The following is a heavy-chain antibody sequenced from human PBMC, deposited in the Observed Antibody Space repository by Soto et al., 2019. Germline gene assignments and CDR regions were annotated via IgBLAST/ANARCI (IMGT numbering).Heavy chain of an antibody. J-gene: IGHJ5*02. CDR2: IDWDDDK. Sequence: GPTLVNPTQTLTLTCTFAGVSLSTSGMCVSWIRQPPGKALEWLARIDWDDDKYYSTSLKTRLTISKDTSKNQVVLTMTNMDPVDTATYYCARQYCSGGSCHGGNWFDPWGQGTLVTVSS. CDR1: GVSLSTSGMC. CDR3: ARQYCSGGSCHGGNWFDP. D-gene: IGHD2-15*01. V-gene: IGHV2-70*11.